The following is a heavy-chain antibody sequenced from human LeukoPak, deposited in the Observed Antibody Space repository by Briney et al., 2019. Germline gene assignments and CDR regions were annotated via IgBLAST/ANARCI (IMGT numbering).Heavy chain of an antibody. J-gene: IGHJ3*02. CDR1: GFTFSDYW. D-gene: IGHD3-3*01. CDR2: IHKDGSEK. CDR3: ARNNFWSGYDELDI. V-gene: IGHV3-7*01. Sequence: GGSLRLSCAAPGFTFSDYWMTWVRQAPGKGLEWVAYIHKDGSEKYYVDSVKGRFTISRDNAKNSLFLQANSLRAEDTAMYYCARNNFWSGYDELDIWGQGTMVTVSS.